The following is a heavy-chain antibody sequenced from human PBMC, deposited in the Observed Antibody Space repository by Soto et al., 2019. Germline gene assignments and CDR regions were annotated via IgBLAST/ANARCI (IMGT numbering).Heavy chain of an antibody. J-gene: IGHJ6*03. CDR1: GGTFSSYT. V-gene: IGHV1-69*02. Sequence: GASVKVSCKASGGTFSSYTISWVRQAPGQGLEWMGRIIPILGIANYAQKFQGRVTITADKSTSTAYMELSSLRSEDTAVYYCARGSLATVTRTYYYYYMDVWGKGTTVTVSS. D-gene: IGHD4-17*01. CDR3: ARGSLATVTRTYYYYYMDV. CDR2: IIPILGIA.